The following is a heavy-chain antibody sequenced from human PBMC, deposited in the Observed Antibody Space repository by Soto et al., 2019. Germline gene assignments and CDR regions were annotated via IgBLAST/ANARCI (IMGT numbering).Heavy chain of an antibody. CDR3: ARLTATVSTYYFDY. CDR2: IYYSGST. V-gene: IGHV4-39*01. Sequence: PSETLSLTCTVSGGSISSSSYYWGWIRQPPGKGLEWIGSIYYSGSTYYNPSLKSRVTISVDTSKNQSSLKLSSVTAADTAVYYCARLTATVSTYYFDYWGQGTLVTVSS. CDR1: GGSISSSSYY. D-gene: IGHD4-17*01. J-gene: IGHJ4*02.